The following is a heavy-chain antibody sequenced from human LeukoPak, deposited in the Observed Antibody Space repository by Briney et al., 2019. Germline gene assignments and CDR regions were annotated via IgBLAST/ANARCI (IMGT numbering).Heavy chain of an antibody. CDR3: AKWELYSGFYYIDY. J-gene: IGHJ4*02. CDR1: GFTFSSYW. V-gene: IGHV3-7*01. D-gene: IGHD1-26*01. Sequence: GGSLRLSCAASGFTFSSYWMTWVRQGPGKGLEGVANIKPDGRLIYYVDSVKGRFTISRDNAKNSLYLQMNSLRAEDTAVYYCAKWELYSGFYYIDYWGQGTLATVSS. CDR2: IKPDGRLI.